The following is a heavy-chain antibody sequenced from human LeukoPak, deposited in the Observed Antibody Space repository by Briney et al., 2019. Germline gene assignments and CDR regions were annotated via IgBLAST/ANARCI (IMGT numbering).Heavy chain of an antibody. CDR3: ATKTVGCWYYSMDV. J-gene: IGHJ6*02. Sequence: ASVKVSCKVSGYTLTELSMHWVRQAPGKGLEWVGGFDSEDGSTIYAQKFQGRVTMTEDTSKDTVYMELSSLIAEDTAVYYCATKTVGCWYYSMDVWGQGTTVTVSS. D-gene: IGHD4-23*01. CDR1: GYTLTELS. CDR2: FDSEDGST. V-gene: IGHV1-24*01.